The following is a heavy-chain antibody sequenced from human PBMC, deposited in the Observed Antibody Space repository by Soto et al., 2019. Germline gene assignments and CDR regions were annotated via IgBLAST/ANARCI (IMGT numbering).Heavy chain of an antibody. CDR1: GDTISTGGYS. CDR3: ARARRGVIHRGHNWFDP. CDR2: TYYSGST. J-gene: IGHJ5*02. D-gene: IGHD3-10*01. V-gene: IGHV4-30-2*01. Sequence: PSETLSLTCAVSGDTISTGGYSWAWIRQPPGKALEWIGHTYYSGSTNYNPSLKSRVTISVDTSKNQFSLKLSSVTAADTAVYYCARARRGVIHRGHNWFDPWGQGTLVTVSS.